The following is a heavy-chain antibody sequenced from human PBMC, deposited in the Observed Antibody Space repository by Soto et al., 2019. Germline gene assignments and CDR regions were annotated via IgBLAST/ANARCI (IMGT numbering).Heavy chain of an antibody. D-gene: IGHD3-22*01. V-gene: IGHV3-53*01. Sequence: EVQLVESGGGLIQPGGSLRLSCAASGFTVSSNYMSWVRQAPGKGLEWVSVIYSGGSTYYADSVKGRFTISRDNSKNTLYLQMNSLRAEDTAVYYFARDRVESGYPEYFQHWGQCTLGTVSS. J-gene: IGHJ1*01. CDR3: ARDRVESGYPEYFQH. CDR1: GFTVSSNY. CDR2: IYSGGST.